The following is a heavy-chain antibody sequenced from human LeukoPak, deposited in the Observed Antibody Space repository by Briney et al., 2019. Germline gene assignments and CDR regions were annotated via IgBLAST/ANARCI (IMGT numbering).Heavy chain of an antibody. CDR3: ASRIAVAGIRASDI. V-gene: IGHV3-11*04. CDR2: ISSSGSTI. Sequence: PGGSLRLSCAASGFTFSDYYMSWIRQAPGKGLEWVSYISSSGSTIYYADSVKGRFTISRDNAKNSLYLQMNSLRAKDTAVYYCASRIAVAGIRASDIWGQGTMVTVSS. J-gene: IGHJ3*02. D-gene: IGHD6-19*01. CDR1: GFTFSDYY.